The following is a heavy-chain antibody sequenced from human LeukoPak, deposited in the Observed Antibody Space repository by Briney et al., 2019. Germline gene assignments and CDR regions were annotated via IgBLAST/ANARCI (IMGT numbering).Heavy chain of an antibody. J-gene: IGHJ5*02. Sequence: HPGGSLRLSCAASGFNFSIYSMHCVRQAPGKGLEWVSYISSSSDTIYYADSVKGRFTISRDNAKNSLYLQMNSLRDEDTALYYCARAMVRGVIPWGQGSLVTVSS. V-gene: IGHV3-48*02. CDR2: ISSSSDTI. D-gene: IGHD3-10*01. CDR1: GFNFSIYS. CDR3: ARAMVRGVIP.